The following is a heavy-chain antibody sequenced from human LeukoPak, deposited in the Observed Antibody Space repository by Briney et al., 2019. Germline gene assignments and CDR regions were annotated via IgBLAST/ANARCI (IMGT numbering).Heavy chain of an antibody. D-gene: IGHD6-19*01. CDR3: AKSHSAREGYSSGWPAGY. J-gene: IGHJ4*02. CDR1: GFTFSSYA. V-gene: IGHV3-23*01. CDR2: ISGSGGST. Sequence: PGGSLRLSCAASGFTFSSYAMSWVRQAPGKGLEWVSAISGSGGSTYYADSVKGRFTISRDNSKNTLYLQMNSLRAEDTAVYYCAKSHSAREGYSSGWPAGYWGQGTLVTVSS.